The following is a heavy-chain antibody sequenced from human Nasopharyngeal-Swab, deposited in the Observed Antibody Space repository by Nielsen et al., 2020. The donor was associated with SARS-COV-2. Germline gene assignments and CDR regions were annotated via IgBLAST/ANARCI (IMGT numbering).Heavy chain of an antibody. CDR3: TRLPLYDSGNYMDV. Sequence: GESLKISCAASGFTFSGSAMHWVRQASGKGLEWIGRIRSKGNSYSTAYGESVKGRFTISRDDSKNTAYLQMNSLKTEDTAVYYCTRLPLYDSGNYMDVWGKGTTVTVSS. J-gene: IGHJ6*03. CDR1: GFTFSGSA. V-gene: IGHV3-73*01. D-gene: IGHD3-22*01. CDR2: IRSKGNSYST.